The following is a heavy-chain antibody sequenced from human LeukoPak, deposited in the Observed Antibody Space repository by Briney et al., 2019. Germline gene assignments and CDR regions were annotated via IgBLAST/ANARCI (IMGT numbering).Heavy chain of an antibody. J-gene: IGHJ4*02. CDR2: ISYDGSNK. CDR3: ARDFQTVGRGLGDY. D-gene: IGHD3-10*01. V-gene: IGHV3-30-3*01. CDR1: GFTLSSYA. Sequence: GRSLRLSCAASGFTLSSYAMHWVRQAPGKGLEWVAVISYDGSNKYYADSVKGRFTISRDNSKNTLYLQMNSLRAEDTAVYYCARDFQTVGRGLGDYWGQGTLVTVSS.